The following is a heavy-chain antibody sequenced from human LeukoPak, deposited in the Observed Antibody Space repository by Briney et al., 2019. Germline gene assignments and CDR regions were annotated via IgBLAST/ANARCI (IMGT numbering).Heavy chain of an antibody. V-gene: IGHV3-23*01. D-gene: IGHD6-13*01. CDR2: ISGSGGST. CDR1: GFTFSSYA. J-gene: IGHJ6*02. CDR3: AKHLYSSRGPYYYYGMDV. Sequence: PGGSLRLSCAASGFTFSSYAMSWVRQAPGKGPEWVSAISGSGGSTYYADSVKGRFTISRDNSKNTLYLQMNSLRAEDTAVYYCAKHLYSSRGPYYYYGMDVWGQGTTVTVSS.